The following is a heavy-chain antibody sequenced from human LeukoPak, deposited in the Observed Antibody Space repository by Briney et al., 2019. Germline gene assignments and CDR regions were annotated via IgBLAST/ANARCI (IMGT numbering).Heavy chain of an antibody. D-gene: IGHD1-7*01. CDR1: GGTFGIYG. V-gene: IGHV1-69*05. CDR2: IIPTYRTP. CDR3: ARGATGTTFYHRLVP. Sequence: GASVKVSCKASGGTFGIYGMSWVRQAPGQGLEWMGGIIPTYRTPTYAERFQGRVTITTDDSTSTVYMEVSSLRSEDTAVYYCARGATGTTFYHRLVPWGQGTLVTVSS. J-gene: IGHJ5*02.